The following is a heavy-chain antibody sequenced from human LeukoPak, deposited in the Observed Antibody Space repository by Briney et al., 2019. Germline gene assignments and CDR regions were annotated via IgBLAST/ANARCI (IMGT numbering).Heavy chain of an antibody. Sequence: GESLKISCKGSGYSFISYWIGCVRQMPGKGLEWMGIFYPGDSDTRYSPASQGQVTISADETISTAYLQWSSLKASDTAMYYCARQREFTVTYFDYWGQGTLVTVSS. CDR1: GYSFISYW. D-gene: IGHD4-17*01. CDR3: ARQREFTVTYFDY. J-gene: IGHJ4*02. CDR2: FYPGDSDT. V-gene: IGHV5-51*01.